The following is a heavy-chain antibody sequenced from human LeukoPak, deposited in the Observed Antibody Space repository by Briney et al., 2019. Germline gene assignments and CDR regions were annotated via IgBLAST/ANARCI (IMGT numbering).Heavy chain of an antibody. J-gene: IGHJ4*02. CDR3: ASSLGSGSYRLSTASWRFDY. V-gene: IGHV1-2*02. CDR1: GYPFDDFY. D-gene: IGHD1-26*01. CDR2: INPNSGGT. Sequence: GASVKVSCKASGYPFDDFYIHWVRQAPGQGLEWMGWINPNSGGTNYAQKFQGRVTMTRDTSISTAYMELSRLRSDDTAVYYCASSLGSGSYRLSTASWRFDYWGQGTLVTVPS.